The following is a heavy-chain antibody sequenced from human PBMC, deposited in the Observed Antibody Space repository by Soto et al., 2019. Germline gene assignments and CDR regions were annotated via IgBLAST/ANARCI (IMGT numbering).Heavy chain of an antibody. D-gene: IGHD2-2*01. V-gene: IGHV1-2*02. Sequence: ASVKVSCKASGYTFTDYCLHWVRQAPGQGLEWMGWINPKTGDPVYAEKFEGRVTMTTDTSTSTAYMELRSLRSDDTAVYYCARYCSSTSCSNYYYYGMDVWGQGTTVTVSS. J-gene: IGHJ6*02. CDR2: INPKTGDP. CDR1: GYTFTDYC. CDR3: ARYCSSTSCSNYYYYGMDV.